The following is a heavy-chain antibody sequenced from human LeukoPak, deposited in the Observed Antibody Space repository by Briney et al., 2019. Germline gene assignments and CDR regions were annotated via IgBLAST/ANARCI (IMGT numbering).Heavy chain of an antibody. D-gene: IGHD6-19*01. Sequence: SETLSLTCAVHGGSFRGYYWSWIRQPPGKGLEWIGEINHSGSTNYNPSLKSRATISVDTSKNQFSLKLSSVTAADTAVYYCVRGRYSSGWFKDKNWFDPWGQGIPVTVSS. CDR1: GGSFRGYY. V-gene: IGHV4-34*01. J-gene: IGHJ5*02. CDR3: VRGRYSSGWFKDKNWFDP. CDR2: INHSGST.